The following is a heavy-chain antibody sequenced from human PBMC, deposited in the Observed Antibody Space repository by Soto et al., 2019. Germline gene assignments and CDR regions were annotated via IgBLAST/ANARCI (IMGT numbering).Heavy chain of an antibody. CDR2: INPNSGGT. Sequence: ASVKVSCKASGYTFTGYYMHWVRQAPGQGLEWMGWINPNSGGTNYAQKFQGWVTMTRETSISTAYMELSRLRSDDTAVYYCARDRGQWLVLYYFDYWGQGTLVTVSS. J-gene: IGHJ4*02. CDR1: GYTFTGYY. V-gene: IGHV1-2*04. CDR3: ARDRGQWLVLYYFDY. D-gene: IGHD6-19*01.